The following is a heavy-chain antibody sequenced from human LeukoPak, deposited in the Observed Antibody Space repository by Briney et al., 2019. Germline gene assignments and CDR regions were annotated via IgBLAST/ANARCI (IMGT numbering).Heavy chain of an antibody. J-gene: IGHJ6*03. CDR2: IYYSGST. Sequence: SETLSLTCTVSDGSISSSSYYWGWIRQPPGKGLEWIGYIYYSGSTNYNPSLKSRVTISVDTSKNQFSLKLSSVTAADTAVYYCARAVDTARNYYYYYYMDVWGKGTTVTVSS. V-gene: IGHV4-61*05. D-gene: IGHD5-18*01. CDR1: DGSISSSSYY. CDR3: ARAVDTARNYYYYYYMDV.